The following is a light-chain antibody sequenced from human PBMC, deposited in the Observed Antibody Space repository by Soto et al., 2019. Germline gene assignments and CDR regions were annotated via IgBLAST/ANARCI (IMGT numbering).Light chain of an antibody. J-gene: IGLJ1*01. CDR3: NSYTGSTTPFV. CDR1: SSDFGGYNY. V-gene: IGLV2-14*03. Sequence: QPVLTKPVSVSGAPGQSITISCTGTSSDFGGYNYVSWYQHHPDKAPKLVIYDVTNRPSGVSYRFSGSKSGNTASLTISGLQAEDEADYYCNSYTGSTTPFVFGTGTTVTV. CDR2: DVT.